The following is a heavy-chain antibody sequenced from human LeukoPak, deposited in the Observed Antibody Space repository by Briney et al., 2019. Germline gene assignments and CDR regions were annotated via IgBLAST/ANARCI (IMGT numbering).Heavy chain of an antibody. D-gene: IGHD4-17*01. Sequence: HPGGSLRLSCAASGFTFSSYGMHWVRQAPGKGLEWVAVISYDGSNKYYADPVKGRFTISRDNSKNTLYLQMNSLRAEDTAVYYCARGSRDYGDYAYYWYFDLWGRGTLVTVSS. V-gene: IGHV3-30*03. J-gene: IGHJ2*01. CDR3: ARGSRDYGDYAYYWYFDL. CDR2: ISYDGSNK. CDR1: GFTFSSYG.